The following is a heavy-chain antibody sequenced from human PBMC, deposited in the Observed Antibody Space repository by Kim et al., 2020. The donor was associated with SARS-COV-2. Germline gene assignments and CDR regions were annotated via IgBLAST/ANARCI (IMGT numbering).Heavy chain of an antibody. CDR3: ARSGGSYYYGMDV. V-gene: IGHV5-51*01. D-gene: IGHD1-26*01. J-gene: IGHJ6*02. Sequence: YSPSFQGPVTISADKSISTAYLQWSSLKASDTAMYYCARSGGSYYYGMDVWGQGTTVTVSS.